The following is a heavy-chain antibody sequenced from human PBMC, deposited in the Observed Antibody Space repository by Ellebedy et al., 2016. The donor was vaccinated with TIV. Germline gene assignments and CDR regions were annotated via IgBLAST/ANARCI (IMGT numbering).Heavy chain of an antibody. D-gene: IGHD2-15*01. V-gene: IGHV1-3*04. CDR3: ARDLPECSGGSCYYGWFDP. Sequence: AASVKVSCKASGYTFTSYAMHWVRQAPGQRLEWMGWINTGNGDTKYSQKFQGRVTITRDHSANTAYMELSSLGSEDTAVYYCARDLPECSGGSCYYGWFDPWGQGTLVTVSS. CDR1: GYTFTSYA. CDR2: INTGNGDT. J-gene: IGHJ5*02.